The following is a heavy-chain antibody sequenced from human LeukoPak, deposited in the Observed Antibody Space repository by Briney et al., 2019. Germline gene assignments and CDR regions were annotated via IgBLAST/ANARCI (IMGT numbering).Heavy chain of an antibody. J-gene: IGHJ5*02. CDR2: IYYSGST. CDR1: GGSISSYY. CDR3: ARGRRVSWFDP. V-gene: IGHV4-59*01. D-gene: IGHD2-21*01. Sequence: TSETLSLTCTVSGGSISSYYWSWIRQPLGKGLEWIGYIYYSGSTNYNPSLKSRVTISVDTSKNQFSLKLSSVTAADTAVYYCARGRRVSWFDPWGQGTLVTVSS.